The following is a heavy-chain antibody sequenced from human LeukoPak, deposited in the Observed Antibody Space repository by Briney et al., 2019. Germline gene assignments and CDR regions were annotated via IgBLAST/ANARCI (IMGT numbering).Heavy chain of an antibody. D-gene: IGHD2-2*01. J-gene: IGHJ6*03. CDR1: GFAFGSSW. V-gene: IGHV3-7*01. Sequence: PGGSLRPSCAASGFAFGSSWMSWVPQAPGKGLEWVANIKQDGSETYYVDSLKGRFTVSRDNAKNSVYLQMNNLRAEDTAVYYCARRAPGYCITTRCPDTYYYCYYMDVWGKGTTVTVSS. CDR2: IKQDGSET. CDR3: ARRAPGYCITTRCPDTYYYCYYMDV.